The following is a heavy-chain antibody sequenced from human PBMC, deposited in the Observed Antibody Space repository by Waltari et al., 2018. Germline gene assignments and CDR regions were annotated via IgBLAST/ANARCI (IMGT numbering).Heavy chain of an antibody. CDR1: GFTFSSYA. D-gene: IGHD3-3*01. V-gene: IGHV3-23*01. CDR3: ARVFRDFWSGDDAFDI. CDR2: ISGSGGST. J-gene: IGHJ3*02. Sequence: EVQLLESGGGLVQPGGSLRLSCAASGFTFSSYAMSWVRQAPGKGLEWVSAISGSGGSTYYADSVKGRFTISRDNSKNTLYLQMYSLRAEDTAVYYCARVFRDFWSGDDAFDIWGQGTMVTVSS.